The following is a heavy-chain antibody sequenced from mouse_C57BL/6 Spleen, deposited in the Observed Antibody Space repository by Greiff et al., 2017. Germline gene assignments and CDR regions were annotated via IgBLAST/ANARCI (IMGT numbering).Heavy chain of an antibody. CDR1: GFTFSDYY. CDR3: AGGDLYAMDY. Sequence: DVKLVESGGGLVQPGGSLKLSCAASGFTFSDYYMYWVRQTPEKRLEWVAYISNGGGSTYYPDTVKGRFTIARDNAKNTLYLQMSRLKSEDTAMYYCAGGDLYAMDYWGQGTSVTVSS. V-gene: IGHV5-12*01. CDR2: ISNGGGST. J-gene: IGHJ4*01.